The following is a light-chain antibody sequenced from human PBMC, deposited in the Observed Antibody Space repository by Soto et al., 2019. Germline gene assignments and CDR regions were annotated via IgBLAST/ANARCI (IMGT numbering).Light chain of an antibody. CDR3: QHYGSSRLT. J-gene: IGKJ4*01. CDR2: GAS. Sequence: EIVLTQSPGTLSLSPGGRATLSCRASQSVSSSNLAWYQQIPGQAPRLLIYGASSRATGIPDRFSGSGSGTDFTLTISRLEPEDFAVYYCQHYGSSRLTFGGGTKVEIK. V-gene: IGKV3-20*01. CDR1: QSVSSSN.